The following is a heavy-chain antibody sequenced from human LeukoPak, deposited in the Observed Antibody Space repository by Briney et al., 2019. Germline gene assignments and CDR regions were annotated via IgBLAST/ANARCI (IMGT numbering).Heavy chain of an antibody. CDR1: GFTFSSYA. J-gene: IGHJ4*02. D-gene: IGHD6-19*01. V-gene: IGHV3-23*01. CDR2: ISGSGGST. Sequence: PGGSLRLSCAVCGFTFSSYAMSCVRQAPGKGLGWVSTISGSGGSTYYADSVKGRFTISRDNSKNTLYLQMNSLRAEDTAVYYCTKPVVGTGWFDYWGQGTLVTVSS. CDR3: TKPVVGTGWFDY.